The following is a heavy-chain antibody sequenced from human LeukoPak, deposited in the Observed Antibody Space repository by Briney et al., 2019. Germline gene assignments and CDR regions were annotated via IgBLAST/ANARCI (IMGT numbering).Heavy chain of an antibody. CDR3: ATASLYFDN. CDR1: RLAFSDSY. CDR2: ISSGGNTI. V-gene: IGHV3-11*04. Sequence: GGSLRLSCAASRLAFSDSYMSWIRQAPGKGLEWVSYISSGGNTIKYADSVKGRFTISRDNARNSLYLQINSLSAEDTAVYYCATASLYFDNWGQGTLVTVSS. J-gene: IGHJ4*02.